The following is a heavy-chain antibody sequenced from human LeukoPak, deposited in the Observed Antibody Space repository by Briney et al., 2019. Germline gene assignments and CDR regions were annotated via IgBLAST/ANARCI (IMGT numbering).Heavy chain of an antibody. CDR2: TSVNGHAT. Sequence: PGGSLRLSCAASRFTFSNYSMSWVRQAPGRGLQWVSATSVNGHATYYERSVDGRFTISRDNSNNILYLQMNSLRADDTAVYFCAKDGITISGVIGHDGFDIWGQGTVVTVSS. CDR3: AKDGITISGVIGHDGFDI. D-gene: IGHD3-3*01. J-gene: IGHJ3*02. CDR1: RFTFSNYS. V-gene: IGHV3-23*01.